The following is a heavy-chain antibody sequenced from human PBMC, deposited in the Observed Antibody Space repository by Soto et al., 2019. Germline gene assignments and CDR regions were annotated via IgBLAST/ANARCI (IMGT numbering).Heavy chain of an antibody. CDR1: GGTFSSYA. V-gene: IGHV1-69*01. D-gene: IGHD3-22*01. CDR3: ARLDGRTDSSCYYYNDSFDI. CDR2: IIPIFGTA. Sequence: QVQLVQSGAEVKKPGSSVKVSCKASGGTFSSYAISWVRQAPGHGLEWMGGIIPIFGTANYAQKFQGRVTTTADESTSTAYMELSSLRSEDTAVYYCARLDGRTDSSCYYYNDSFDIWGQGTMVTVSS. J-gene: IGHJ3*02.